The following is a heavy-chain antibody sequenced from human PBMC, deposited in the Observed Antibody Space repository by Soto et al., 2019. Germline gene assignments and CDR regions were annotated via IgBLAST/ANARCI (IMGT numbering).Heavy chain of an antibody. CDR3: GRTLFGWVIWFAP. V-gene: IGHV4-59*01. D-gene: IGHD3-10*02. CDR2: IYYSGST. Sequence: SETLSLTCTVSGGSISSYYWSWIRQPPGKGLEWIGYIYYSGSTNYNPSLNSRVTISVDTSKNQFSLKLSSVTAADTAVYYCGRTLFGWVIWFAPWGQGTLVTVS. J-gene: IGHJ5*02. CDR1: GGSISSYY.